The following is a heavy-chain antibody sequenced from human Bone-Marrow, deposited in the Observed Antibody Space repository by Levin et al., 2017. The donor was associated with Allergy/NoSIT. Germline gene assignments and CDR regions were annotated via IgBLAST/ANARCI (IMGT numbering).Heavy chain of an antibody. Sequence: VASVKVSCRASGGTFRSNAISWVRQAPGQGLEWMGGIIPMFPTPNYAQRFQGRVTITADESTTTAYMELSSLRSEDTAVYYCARCKYDSSGSQVVDYYYAIDVWGQGTTVTVSS. CDR1: GGTFRSNA. CDR2: IIPMFPTP. CDR3: ARCKYDSSGSQVVDYYYAIDV. V-gene: IGHV1-69*13. J-gene: IGHJ6*02. D-gene: IGHD3-22*01.